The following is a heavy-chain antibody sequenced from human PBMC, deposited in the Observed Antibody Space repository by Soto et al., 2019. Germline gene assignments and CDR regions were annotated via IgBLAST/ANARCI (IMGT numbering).Heavy chain of an antibody. CDR2: IYWDDDK. CDR1: GVSLTTSGVG. D-gene: IGHD3-3*01. V-gene: IGHV2-5*02. Sequence: QITLNESGPTQVKPRQTLTLTCTFSGVSLTTSGVGVGWIRQSPGKAPEWLALIYWDDDKRYIPSLESRLTITKDTSKNQVVLTMADLDPADTATYYCAHRVLRTVFGLVTTTAIYFDFWGQGTPVAVSS. J-gene: IGHJ4*02. CDR3: AHRVLRTVFGLVTTTAIYFDF.